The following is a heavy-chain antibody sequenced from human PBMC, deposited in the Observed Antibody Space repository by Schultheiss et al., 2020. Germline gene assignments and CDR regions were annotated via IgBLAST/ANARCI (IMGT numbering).Heavy chain of an antibody. CDR3: AKVGGLDIVAQLGY. D-gene: IGHD5-12*01. Sequence: SETLSLTCTVSGGSISSSSYDWGWIRQPPGKGLEWIGSIYYSGSTYYNPSLKSRVTISVDTSKNQFSLKLSSVTAADTALYYCAKVGGLDIVAQLGYWGQGTRVTVSS. J-gene: IGHJ4*02. CDR1: GGSISSSSYD. V-gene: IGHV4-39*01. CDR2: IYYSGST.